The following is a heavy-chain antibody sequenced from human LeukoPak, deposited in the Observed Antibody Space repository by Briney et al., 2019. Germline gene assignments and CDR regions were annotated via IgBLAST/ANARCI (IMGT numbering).Heavy chain of an antibody. CDR2: FYNSGST. J-gene: IGHJ3*02. CDR1: GASISNYY. V-gene: IGHV4-4*07. CDR3: ARPSGGDAFDI. D-gene: IGHD2-21*02. Sequence: SETLSLTCSVSGASISNYYWSWIRQPAGKGLEFIGLFYNSGSTNCNPSLKSRVTMSVDTSKNQFSLKLSSVTAADTAVYYCARPSGGDAFDIWGQGTMVTVSS.